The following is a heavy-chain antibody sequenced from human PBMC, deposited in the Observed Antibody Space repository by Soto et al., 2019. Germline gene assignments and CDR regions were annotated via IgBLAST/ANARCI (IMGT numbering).Heavy chain of an antibody. CDR1: GFTCTNYW. V-gene: IGHV3-74*01. Sequence: PGWSLRLSFAASGFTCTNYWTHWVRQAPGKGLVWVSCISGDGSETTYADSVKGRFTLSRDIAKNTVYLQMNSLRVDDTAMYYCARDGGSADIDFDYWGQGALVTVSS. CDR3: ARDGGSADIDFDY. D-gene: IGHD3-3*01. CDR2: ISGDGSET. J-gene: IGHJ4*02.